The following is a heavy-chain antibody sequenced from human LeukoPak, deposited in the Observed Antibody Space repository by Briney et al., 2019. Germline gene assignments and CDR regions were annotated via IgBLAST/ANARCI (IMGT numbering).Heavy chain of an antibody. CDR2: INTNTGNP. CDR1: GYTFTSYA. CDR3: ARAVRWFRVSSVPNYYYYYMDV. J-gene: IGHJ6*03. V-gene: IGHV7-4-1*02. D-gene: IGHD3-10*01. Sequence: ASVKVSCKASGYTFTSYAMNWVRQAPGQGLEWMGWINTNTGNPTYAQGFTGRFVFSLDTSVSTAYLQISSLKAEDTAVYYCARAVRWFRVSSVPNYYYYYMDVWGKGTTVTVSS.